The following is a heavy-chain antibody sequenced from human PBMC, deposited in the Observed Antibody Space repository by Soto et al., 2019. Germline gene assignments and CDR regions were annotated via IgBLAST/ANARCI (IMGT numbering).Heavy chain of an antibody. V-gene: IGHV1-69*01. CDR1: GGTFSSYA. CDR3: ARAEYSSSGTIYWYFDL. Sequence: QVQLVQSGAEVKKPGSSVKVSCKASGGTFSSYAISWVRQAPGQGLEWMGGIIPIFGTANYAQKFQGRVTITADESTSTAYMELSSLRAEDTAVYYCARAEYSSSGTIYWYFDLWGRDTLVTVSS. J-gene: IGHJ2*01. D-gene: IGHD6-6*01. CDR2: IIPIFGTA.